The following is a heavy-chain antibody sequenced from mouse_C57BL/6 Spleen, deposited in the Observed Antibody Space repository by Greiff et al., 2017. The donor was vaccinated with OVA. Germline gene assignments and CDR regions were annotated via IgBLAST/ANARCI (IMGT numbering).Heavy chain of an antibody. V-gene: IGHV10-1*01. J-gene: IGHJ2*01. CDR3: VRHVDY. CDR1: GFSFNTYA. Sequence: DVQLVESGGGLVQPKGSLKLSCAASGFSFNTYAMTWVRQTPGKGLEWVASISSKSNNYATHYGVTVKDSFTISRDDSESMLYQQTNNLKTEGTAMYYCVRHVDYWGQGTTLTVSS. CDR2: ISSKSNNYAT.